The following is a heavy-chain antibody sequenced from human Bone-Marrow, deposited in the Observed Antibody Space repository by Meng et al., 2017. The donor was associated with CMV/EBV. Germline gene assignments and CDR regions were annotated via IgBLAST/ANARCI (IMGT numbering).Heavy chain of an antibody. D-gene: IGHD3-16*01. CDR3: ARGVRGWFDP. J-gene: IGHJ5*02. CDR1: RYHVTDLV. CDR2: TDHTGCKT. Sequence: KALRYHVTDLVRKWMRQAPGQGVWWMGRTDHTGCKTDYAQKVKSRVTMTRNTSISTAYMELSSLRSEDTAVYYCARGVRGWFDPWGQGTLVTVSS. V-gene: IGHV1-8*01.